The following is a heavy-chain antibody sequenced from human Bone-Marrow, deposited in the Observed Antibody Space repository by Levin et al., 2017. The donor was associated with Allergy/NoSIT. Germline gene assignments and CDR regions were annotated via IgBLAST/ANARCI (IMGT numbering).Heavy chain of an antibody. Sequence: ASVKVSCKASGYTFSSYGIGWVRQAPGQGLEWMGWMDTYSGNTHYVEELQGRVTMTKDTSTSTAYMELRSLKSDDTGIYYCARVGLYSSGWDPVPYYGMDVWGQGTTVTVSS. CDR2: MDTYSGNT. D-gene: IGHD6-19*01. CDR3: ARVGLYSSGWDPVPYYGMDV. J-gene: IGHJ6*02. V-gene: IGHV1-18*01. CDR1: GYTFSSYG.